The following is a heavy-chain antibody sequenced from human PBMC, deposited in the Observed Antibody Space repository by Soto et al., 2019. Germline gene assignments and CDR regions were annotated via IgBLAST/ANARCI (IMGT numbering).Heavy chain of an antibody. CDR2: INAYNGNT. D-gene: IGHD6-19*01. Sequence: ASVKVSCKASGYTFTSYGISWVRQAPGQGLEWMGWINAYNGNTNYAQKFQGRVTITRDTSASTAYMELSSLRSEDTAVYYCARAIAVAGPDYWGQGTLVTVSS. CDR1: GYTFTSYG. J-gene: IGHJ4*02. CDR3: ARAIAVAGPDY. V-gene: IGHV1-18*01.